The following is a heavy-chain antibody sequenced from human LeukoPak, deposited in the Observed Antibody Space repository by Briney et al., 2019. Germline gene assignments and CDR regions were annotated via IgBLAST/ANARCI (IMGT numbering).Heavy chain of an antibody. V-gene: IGHV4-59*01. D-gene: IGHD6-19*01. CDR3: ARGYGSGWPSGDWFDP. CDR2: IYYSGST. J-gene: IGHJ5*02. CDR1: GGSISTYY. Sequence: PSETLSLNCTVSGGSISTYYWSWLRQAPGKGLEWIGYIYYSGSTGYNPSLKSRVTISVDTSKNQFSLNLSSVTAADTAVYYCARGYGSGWPSGDWFDPWGQGTLVTVSS.